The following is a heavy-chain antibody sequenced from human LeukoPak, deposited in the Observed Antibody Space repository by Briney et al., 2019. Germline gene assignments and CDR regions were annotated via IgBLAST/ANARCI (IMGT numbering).Heavy chain of an antibody. Sequence: ASVKVSCKASGYTFTGYYMHWVRQAPGQGLEWMGRINPNSGGTNYAQKFQGRVTMTRDTSTSTVYMELSSLRSEDTAVYYCARDLTVVTPGYYFDYWGQGTLVTVSS. D-gene: IGHD4-23*01. J-gene: IGHJ4*02. V-gene: IGHV1-2*06. CDR3: ARDLTVVTPGYYFDY. CDR2: INPNSGGT. CDR1: GYTFTGYY.